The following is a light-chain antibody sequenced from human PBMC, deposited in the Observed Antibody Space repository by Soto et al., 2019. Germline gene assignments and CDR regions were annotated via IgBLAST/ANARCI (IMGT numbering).Light chain of an antibody. J-gene: IGKJ1*01. CDR2: DAS. CDR3: QQYDAWPTT. CDR1: QSVSSK. V-gene: IGKV3-15*01. Sequence: EIVMTQSPATLSVSPGERVTLSCRASQSVSSKLAWYQQKPGQAPRLLMYDASTRATGIPARISGSGFGTEFTLTISSRQSEDSAVYCCQQYDAWPTTFGQGTKVEFE.